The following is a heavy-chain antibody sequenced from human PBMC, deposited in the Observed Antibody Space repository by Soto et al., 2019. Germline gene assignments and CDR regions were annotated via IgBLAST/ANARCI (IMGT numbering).Heavy chain of an antibody. D-gene: IGHD1-26*01. V-gene: IGHV1-69*01. CDR2: IIPIFGTA. Sequence: QVQLVQSGAEVQKPGSSVKVSCKASGGTFSSYAISWVRQAPGQGLEWMGGIIPIFGTANYAQKFQGRVTITADESTSTAYMELSSLRSEDTAVYYCARDSQPIVGAPLYYFDYWGQGTLVTVSS. J-gene: IGHJ4*02. CDR1: GGTFSSYA. CDR3: ARDSQPIVGAPLYYFDY.